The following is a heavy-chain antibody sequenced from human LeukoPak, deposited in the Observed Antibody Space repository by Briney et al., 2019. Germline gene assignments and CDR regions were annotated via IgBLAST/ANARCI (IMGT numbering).Heavy chain of an antibody. J-gene: IGHJ4*02. D-gene: IGHD1-26*01. CDR1: GDSINSNNYY. CDR3: AREVVGARHLDY. CDR2: IYDSGST. Sequence: SETLSLTCTVSGDSINSNNYYWGWIRQPPGKGLEWIGSIYDSGSTYYNPSLKSRVTISVDMSKNQFSLKLSSVSAADTAVYYCAREVVGARHLDYWGQGTLVTVSS. V-gene: IGHV4-39*07.